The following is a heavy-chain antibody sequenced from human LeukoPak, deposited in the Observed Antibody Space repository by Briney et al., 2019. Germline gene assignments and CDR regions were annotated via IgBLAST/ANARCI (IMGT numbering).Heavy chain of an antibody. CDR3: AGATDDFWSGYSSGFDP. CDR2: INPSGGST. J-gene: IGHJ5*02. D-gene: IGHD3-3*01. V-gene: IGHV1-46*01. CDR1: GYTFTSYY. Sequence: VASVKVSCKASGYTFTSYYMHWVRQAPGQGLEWMGIINPSGGSTSYAQKFQGRVTMTRDTSTSTVYMELSSLRSEDTAVYYCAGATDDFWSGYSSGFDPWGRGTLVTVSS.